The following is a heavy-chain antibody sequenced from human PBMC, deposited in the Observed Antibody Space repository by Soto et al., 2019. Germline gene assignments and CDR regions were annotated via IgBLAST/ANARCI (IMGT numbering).Heavy chain of an antibody. CDR2: ISAYNGNT. D-gene: IGHD6-19*01. V-gene: IGHV1-18*04. J-gene: IGHJ4*02. CDR1: GYTFTSYY. CDR3: ARDLAVALIDY. Sequence: ASVKVSCKASGYTFTSYYMHWVRQAPGQGLEWMGWISAYNGNTKYAQKLQGRVTMTTDTSTSTAYMELRSLRSEDTAVYYYARDLAVALIDYWGQGTLVTVSS.